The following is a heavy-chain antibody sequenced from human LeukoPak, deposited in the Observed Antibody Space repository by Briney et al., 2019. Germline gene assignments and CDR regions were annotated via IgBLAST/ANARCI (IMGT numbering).Heavy chain of an antibody. V-gene: IGHV4-59*08. Sequence: SETLSLTCSVSGGSMNSYYWSWIRQSPGKGLEWIGYIYYSGSTNYNPSLKSRVTISVDTSKNQFSLKLSSVTAADTAVYYCAREYYNSSGWMGYYYFDPWGRGTLVTVSS. J-gene: IGHJ2*01. CDR1: GGSMNSYY. CDR2: IYYSGST. CDR3: AREYYNSSGWMGYYYFDP. D-gene: IGHD3-22*01.